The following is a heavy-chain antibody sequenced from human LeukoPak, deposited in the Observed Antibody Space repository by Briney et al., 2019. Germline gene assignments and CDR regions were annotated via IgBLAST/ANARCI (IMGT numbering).Heavy chain of an antibody. CDR2: IIPIFGTA. D-gene: IGHD2-2*02. CDR3: ARSTYFCSSTSCYTMGGFDY. Sequence: SVKVSCKASGGTFSSYAISWVRQAPGQGLEWMGGIIPIFGTANYAQKFQGRVTITADESTSTAHMELSSLRSEDTAVYYCARSTYFCSSTSCYTMGGFDYWGQGTLVTVSS. CDR1: GGTFSSYA. J-gene: IGHJ4*02. V-gene: IGHV1-69*01.